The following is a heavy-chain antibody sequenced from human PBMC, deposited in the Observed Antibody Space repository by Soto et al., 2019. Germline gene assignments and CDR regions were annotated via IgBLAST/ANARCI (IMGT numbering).Heavy chain of an antibody. CDR2: INQSGST. J-gene: IGHJ4*02. D-gene: IGHD5-12*01. V-gene: IGHV4-34*01. CDR3: ARGSLAKIHDY. Sequence: SETLSLTCAVYGGSFSGYYWSWIRQPPGKGLEWIGEINQSGSTNYNPSLKSRVTISVDTSKNQFSLNLSSVTAADTAVYFCARGSLAKIHDYWGQGTLVTVS. CDR1: GGSFSGYY.